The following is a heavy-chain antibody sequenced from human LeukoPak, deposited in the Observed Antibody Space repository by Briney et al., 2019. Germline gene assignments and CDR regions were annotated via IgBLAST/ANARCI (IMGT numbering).Heavy chain of an antibody. J-gene: IGHJ4*02. D-gene: IGHD3/OR15-3a*01. CDR1: GGSISSSPYW. Sequence: SETLSLTCTVSGGSISSSPYWWSWIRQPPGKGLEWIGTIYFSVSTFYHPSLEGRVSISADRSKNQFSLKLASVTAADTAVYYCARRAYGTGFDYWGQGTVVTVSS. CDR3: ARRAYGTGFDY. CDR2: IYFSVST. V-gene: IGHV4-39*01.